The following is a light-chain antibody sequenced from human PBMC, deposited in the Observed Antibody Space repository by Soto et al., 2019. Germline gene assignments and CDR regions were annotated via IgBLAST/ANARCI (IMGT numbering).Light chain of an antibody. CDR3: SSYTSSSTRV. CDR1: RRDVGAYDY. CDR2: EVS. J-gene: IGLJ1*01. Sequence: LTQPASVSGAPWQSINLSRPGTRRDVGAYDYVSWYQQHPDKAPKLMIYEVSNRPSGVSNRFSGSKSVNTATLTISGLQTEDEADYYCSSYTSSSTRVFGTGTKVTVL. V-gene: IGLV2-14*03.